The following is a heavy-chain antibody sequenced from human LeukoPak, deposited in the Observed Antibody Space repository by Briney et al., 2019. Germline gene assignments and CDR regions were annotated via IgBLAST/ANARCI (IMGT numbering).Heavy chain of an antibody. D-gene: IGHD6-13*01. CDR1: GFKFRDYY. Sequence: GGSLRLSCTASGFKFRDYYMTWIRQAPGKGLEWISYIDNIANTIYYADSVKGRFTISRDNAYNSLYLQMNSLRAEDTAVYYCARGEIADDAFDIWGQGTMVTVSS. CDR3: ARGEIADDAFDI. CDR2: IDNIANTI. V-gene: IGHV3-11*01. J-gene: IGHJ3*02.